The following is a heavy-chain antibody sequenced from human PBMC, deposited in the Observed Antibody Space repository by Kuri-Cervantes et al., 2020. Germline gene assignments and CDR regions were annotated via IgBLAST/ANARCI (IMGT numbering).Heavy chain of an antibody. V-gene: IGHV3-7*01. CDR1: GFTFSSHW. CDR3: ARDPGGYSYGPLNFDY. CDR2: IKQDGSEK. J-gene: IGHJ4*02. D-gene: IGHD5-18*01. Sequence: GESLKISCAASGFTFSSHWMSWVRQAPGKGLEWVANIKQDGSEKYYVDSVKGRFTISRDNAKNSLYLQMNSLRAEDTAVYYCARDPGGYSYGPLNFDYWGQGTLVTVSS.